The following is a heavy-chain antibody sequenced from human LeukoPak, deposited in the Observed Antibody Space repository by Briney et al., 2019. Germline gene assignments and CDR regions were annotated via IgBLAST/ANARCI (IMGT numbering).Heavy chain of an antibody. Sequence: SETLSLTCTVSGGSISSYYWSWIRQPPGKGLEWIGYIYYSGSTNYNPSLKSRVTISVATSKNQFSLKLSSVTAADTAVYYCARGTAPTRYYDFWSGYIPGWFDPWGQGTLVTVSS. CDR2: IYYSGST. CDR3: ARGTAPTRYYDFWSGYIPGWFDP. CDR1: GGSISSYY. J-gene: IGHJ5*02. D-gene: IGHD3-3*01. V-gene: IGHV4-59*08.